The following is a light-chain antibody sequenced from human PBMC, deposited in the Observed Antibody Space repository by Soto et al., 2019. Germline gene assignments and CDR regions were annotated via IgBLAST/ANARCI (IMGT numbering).Light chain of an antibody. J-gene: IGKJ1*01. CDR3: QQYNNWPRT. CDR1: QSVSSN. V-gene: IGKV3-15*01. CDR2: GAS. Sequence: ENVLTQVPGTLSLSPWERATLSCRASQSVSSNLAWYQQKPGQAPRLLIYGASTRATGIPARFSGSGSGTEFTLTISSLQSEDFAVYYCQQYNNWPRTFGHGTKVDIK.